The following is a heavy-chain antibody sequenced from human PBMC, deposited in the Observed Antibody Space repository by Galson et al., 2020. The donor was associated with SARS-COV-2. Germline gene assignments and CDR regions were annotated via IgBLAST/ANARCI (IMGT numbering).Heavy chain of an antibody. D-gene: IGHD2-2*01. CDR1: GFTFSDYY. Sequence: GGSLRLSCAASGFTFSDYYMSWIRQAPGKGLEWLSYIDSSSSYISYADSVKGRFTISRDNAQNSVFLQMKSLRADDTAVYYCARDRGPYCSSTSCYVLDYWGQGILVTVSS. CDR3: ARDRGPYCSSTSCYVLDY. CDR2: IDSSSSYI. J-gene: IGHJ4*02. V-gene: IGHV3-11*05.